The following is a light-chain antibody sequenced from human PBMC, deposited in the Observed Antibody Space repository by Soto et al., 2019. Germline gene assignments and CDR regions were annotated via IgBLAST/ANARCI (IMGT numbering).Light chain of an antibody. CDR2: GAS. Sequence: EIVMTQSPATLSVSPGERATLSCSASQSVSSNLAWYQQKPGQAPRLLIYGASTRATGIPARFSGSESGTEFTLTITSLQSEDFAVYYCQQYNNWPLTFGGGTKVEIK. CDR3: QQYNNWPLT. J-gene: IGKJ4*01. V-gene: IGKV3-15*01. CDR1: QSVSSN.